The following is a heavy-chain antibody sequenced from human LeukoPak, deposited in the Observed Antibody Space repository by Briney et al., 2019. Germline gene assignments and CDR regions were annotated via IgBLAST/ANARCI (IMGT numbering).Heavy chain of an antibody. J-gene: IGHJ4*02. CDR2: ISGDGART. D-gene: IGHD6-13*01. CDR1: GFTFDDFA. CDR3: SEYSSSGPRGY. Sequence: GGSLRLSCAASGFTFDDFAMHWVRQAPGKGLEWVSLISGDGARTHYADSVKGRFTISRDNSKNTLFLQMNSLRVDDTAVYYCSEYSSSGPRGYWGQGTLVTVSS. V-gene: IGHV3-43*02.